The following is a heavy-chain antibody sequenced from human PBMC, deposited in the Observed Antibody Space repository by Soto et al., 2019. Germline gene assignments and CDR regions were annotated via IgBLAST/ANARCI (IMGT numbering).Heavy chain of an antibody. CDR1: GFTFSSYT. V-gene: IGHV3-21*01. D-gene: IGHD5-12*01. J-gene: IGHJ4*02. Sequence: EVQLMESGGGLVKPGGSLRLSCAASGFTFSSYTMIWVRQAPGKGLEWVSSISSSSSYIYYADSVKGRFTISRDNAKNSLYLQMNSLRAEDTVVYYCARFGYTTEAHWGQGTLVTVSS. CDR3: ARFGYTTEAH. CDR2: ISSSSSYI.